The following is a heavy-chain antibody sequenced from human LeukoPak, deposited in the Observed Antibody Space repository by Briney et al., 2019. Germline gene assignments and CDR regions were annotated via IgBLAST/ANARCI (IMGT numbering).Heavy chain of an antibody. V-gene: IGHV4-39*07. Sequence: PSETLSLTCTVSGGSISSSSYYWGWIRQPPGKGLECIGLIYYSGSTYYNPSLKSRVTISVDTSKNQFSLKLSSVTAADTAVYYCAREARYCSGGNCYDKHFYYYYYMDVWGKGTTATVSS. CDR1: GGSISSSSYY. CDR2: IYYSGST. D-gene: IGHD2-15*01. CDR3: AREARYCSGGNCYDKHFYYYYYMDV. J-gene: IGHJ6*03.